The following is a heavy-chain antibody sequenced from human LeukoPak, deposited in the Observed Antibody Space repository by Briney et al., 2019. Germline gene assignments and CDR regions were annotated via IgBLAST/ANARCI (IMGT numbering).Heavy chain of an antibody. V-gene: IGHV3-74*01. Sequence: GGSLRLSCAASGFRFSTYWMHWVRQAPGKGLVWVSRISSDGSIINYADSVKGRFTISRDNAKDTLYLQMNSLRVEDTAVYYCARPAVAGLRAGGYDYWGQGTLVTVSS. CDR1: GFRFSTYW. D-gene: IGHD6-19*01. J-gene: IGHJ4*02. CDR3: ARPAVAGLRAGGYDY. CDR2: ISSDGSII.